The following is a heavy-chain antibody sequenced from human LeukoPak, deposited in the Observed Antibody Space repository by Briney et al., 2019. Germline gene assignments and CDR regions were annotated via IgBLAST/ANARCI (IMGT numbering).Heavy chain of an antibody. D-gene: IGHD2-21*02. Sequence: ASVKVSCKASGYTFTSYYMHWVRQAPGQELEWMGIINPSGGSTSYAQKFQSRVTMTRDTSTSTVYMELSSLRSEDTAVYYCARDIVVVTASPRPLNYYYYGMDVWGQGTTVTVSS. CDR3: ARDIVVVTASPRPLNYYYYGMDV. CDR1: GYTFTSYY. J-gene: IGHJ6*02. CDR2: INPSGGST. V-gene: IGHV1-46*01.